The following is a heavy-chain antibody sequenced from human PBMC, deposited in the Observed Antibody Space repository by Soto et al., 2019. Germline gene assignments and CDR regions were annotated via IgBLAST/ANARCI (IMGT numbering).Heavy chain of an antibody. D-gene: IGHD1-26*01. CDR2: ISGDGINT. CDR3: ARGNLSFDFDS. CDR1: GFNFGFFG. Sequence: QLVESGGAVVQPGKSLRLSCAASGFNFGFFGMHWVRQAPGKGLEWVAFISGDGINTQYADSVRGRFTLSRDYSRKTMYLQMDSLRDEDTALYYCARGNLSFDFDSWGLGTLVTVSS. V-gene: IGHV3-30*03. J-gene: IGHJ4*02.